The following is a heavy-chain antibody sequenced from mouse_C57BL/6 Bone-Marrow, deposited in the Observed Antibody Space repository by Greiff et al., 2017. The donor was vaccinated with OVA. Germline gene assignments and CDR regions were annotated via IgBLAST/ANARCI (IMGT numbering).Heavy chain of an antibody. D-gene: IGHD2-4*01. J-gene: IGHJ2*01. Sequence: VQLQQPGAELVKPGASVKLSCKASGYTFTSYWMQWVKQRPGQGLEWIGEIDPSDSYTNYNQKFKGKATLTVDTSSSTAYMPLSSLTSEDSAVYYCARVFDYDGDFDYWGQGTTLTVSS. CDR3: ARVFDYDGDFDY. CDR2: IDPSDSYT. CDR1: GYTFTSYW. V-gene: IGHV1-50*01.